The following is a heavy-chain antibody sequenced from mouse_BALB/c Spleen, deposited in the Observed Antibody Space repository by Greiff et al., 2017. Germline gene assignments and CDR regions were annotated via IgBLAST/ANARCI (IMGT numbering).Heavy chain of an antibody. J-gene: IGHJ4*01. CDR1: GFTFSDYY. CDR3: ASAGYAMDY. V-gene: IGHV5-4*02. Sequence: EVHLVESGGGLVKPGGSLKLSCAASGFTFSDYYMYWVRQTPEKRLEWVATISDGGSYTYYPDSVKGRFTISRDNAKNNLYLQMSSLKSEDTAMYYCASAGYAMDYWGQGTSVTVSA. CDR2: ISDGGSYT.